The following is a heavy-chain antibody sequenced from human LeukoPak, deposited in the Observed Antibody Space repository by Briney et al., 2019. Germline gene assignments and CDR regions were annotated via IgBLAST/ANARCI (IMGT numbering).Heavy chain of an antibody. CDR2: ISSSSSYI. CDR3: TREAAAGIDY. J-gene: IGHJ4*02. D-gene: IGHD6-13*01. V-gene: IGHV3-21*01. CDR1: GFTFSSYS. Sequence: PGGSLRLSCAASGFTFSSYSMNWVRQAPGKGLEWVSSISSSSSYIYYADPVKGRFTISRDNAKNSLYLQMNSLRAEDTAVYFCTREAAAGIDYWGQGTLVTVSS.